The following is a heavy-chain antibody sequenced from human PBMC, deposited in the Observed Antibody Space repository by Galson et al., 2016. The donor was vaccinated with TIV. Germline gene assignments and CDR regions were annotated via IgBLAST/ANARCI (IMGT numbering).Heavy chain of an antibody. CDR1: GYIFITYY. CDR3: ARVNWARAFDY. V-gene: IGHV1-2*02. CDR2: FNPDSGAT. Sequence: SCKASGYIFITYYIRWVRQAPGQGLEWLGWFNPDSGATQYAQKFQGRVTMTRDTSISTAYMELRRLISDDTAVYYCARVNWARAFDYWGQGTQVTVSS. D-gene: IGHD7-27*01. J-gene: IGHJ4*02.